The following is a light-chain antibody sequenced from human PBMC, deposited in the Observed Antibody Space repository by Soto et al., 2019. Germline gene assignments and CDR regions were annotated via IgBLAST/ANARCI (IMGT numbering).Light chain of an antibody. Sequence: EIVITQSPSTLSVSPGERATLSCRASQTVGSNLAWYQQKPGQAPRLLIYGASSRATGIPDRFSGSGSGTDFTLTINRLEPEDFAVYYCEQYDKSITFGGGTKVDIK. J-gene: IGKJ4*01. CDR3: EQYDKSIT. CDR2: GAS. CDR1: QTVGSN. V-gene: IGKV3D-15*01.